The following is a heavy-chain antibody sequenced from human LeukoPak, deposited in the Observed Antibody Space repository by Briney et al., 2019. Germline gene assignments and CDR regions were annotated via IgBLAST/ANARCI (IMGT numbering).Heavy chain of an antibody. J-gene: IGHJ5*02. CDR3: ASKIAAAGKKFNWFDP. CDR2: INHSGST. CDR1: GGSFSGYY. Sequence: PETLSLTCAVYGGSFSGYYWSWIRQPPGKGLEWIGEINHSGSTNYNPSLKSRVTISVDTSKNQFSLKLSSVTAADTAVYYCASKIAAAGKKFNWFDPWGQGTLVTVSS. V-gene: IGHV4-34*01. D-gene: IGHD6-13*01.